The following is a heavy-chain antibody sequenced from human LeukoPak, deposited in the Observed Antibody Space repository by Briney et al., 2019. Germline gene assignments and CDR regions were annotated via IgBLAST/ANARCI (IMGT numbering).Heavy chain of an antibody. Sequence: GGSLRLSCPASGFTFSSYWMHWVRQAPGKGLVWVSRINSDGSSTSYADSVKGRFTISRDNAKNTLYLQMNSLRAEDTAVYYCARQRPGDAFDIWGQGTMVTVSS. J-gene: IGHJ3*02. CDR2: INSDGSST. V-gene: IGHV3-74*01. CDR3: ARQRPGDAFDI. D-gene: IGHD3-10*01. CDR1: GFTFSSYW.